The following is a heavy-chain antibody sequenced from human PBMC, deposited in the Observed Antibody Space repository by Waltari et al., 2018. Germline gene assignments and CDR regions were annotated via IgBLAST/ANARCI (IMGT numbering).Heavy chain of an antibody. CDR3: ARVVDSSGYPRFDP. V-gene: IGHV4-39*07. Sequence: QLQLLESGPGLVKPSETLSLTCTVSGGSISSRSYYWGWIRQPPGKGLEWIGSIYYSGSTYYNPSLKSRVTISVDTSKNQFSLKLSSVTAADTAVYYCARVVDSSGYPRFDPWGQGTLVTVSS. CDR2: IYYSGST. CDR1: GGSISSRSYY. J-gene: IGHJ5*02. D-gene: IGHD3-22*01.